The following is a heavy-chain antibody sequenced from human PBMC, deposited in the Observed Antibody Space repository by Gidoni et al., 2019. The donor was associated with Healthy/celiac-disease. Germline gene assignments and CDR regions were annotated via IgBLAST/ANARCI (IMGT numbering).Heavy chain of an antibody. J-gene: IGHJ6*02. CDR2: IYTSGST. V-gene: IGHV4-4*07. D-gene: IGHD6-19*01. Sequence: QVQLQQSGPGLVKPSETLSLNCSVSGGSIRSYYWSWIRPPAGKGLEWIGLIYTSGSTNYNPSLKSRVTMSVDTTKNQFSLMLSSVTAADTDVYYGARDGDSSGWYHYCCGMDVWGQGTTVTVSS. CDR3: ARDGDSSGWYHYCCGMDV. CDR1: GGSIRSYY.